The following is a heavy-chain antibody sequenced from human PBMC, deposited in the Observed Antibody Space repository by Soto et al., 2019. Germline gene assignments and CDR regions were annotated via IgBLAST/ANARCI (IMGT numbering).Heavy chain of an antibody. D-gene: IGHD1-26*01. V-gene: IGHV4-30-2*01. CDR3: ARNRELGSYLDY. J-gene: IGHJ4*02. CDR2: IYHSGST. CDR1: GGSISSGGYS. Sequence: PSETLSLTCAVSGGSISSGGYSWSWIRQPPGKGLEWIGYIYHSGSTYYNPSLKSRVTISVDRSKNQFSLKLSSVTAADTAVYYCARNRELGSYLDYWGQGTLVTVSS.